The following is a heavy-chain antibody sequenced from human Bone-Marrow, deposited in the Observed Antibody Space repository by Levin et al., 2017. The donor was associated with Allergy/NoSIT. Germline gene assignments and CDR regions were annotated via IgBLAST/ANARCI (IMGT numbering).Heavy chain of an antibody. D-gene: IGHD5-12*01. J-gene: IGHJ6*02. CDR3: AKAGGYDMKDVPYYYGMDV. V-gene: IGHV3-30*18. Sequence: GGSLRLSCAASGFTFSSYGMHWVRQAPGKGLEWVAVISYDGSNKYYADSVKGRFTISRDNSKNTLYLQMNSLRAEDTAVYYCAKAGGYDMKDVPYYYGMDVWGQGTTVTVSS. CDR2: ISYDGSNK. CDR1: GFTFSSYG.